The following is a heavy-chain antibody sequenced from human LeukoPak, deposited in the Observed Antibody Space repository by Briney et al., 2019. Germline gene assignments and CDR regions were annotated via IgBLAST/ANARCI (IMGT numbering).Heavy chain of an antibody. CDR1: GFVVSSNY. D-gene: IGHD6-25*01. J-gene: IGHJ4*02. V-gene: IGHV3-53*01. CDR3: TRDDPAAY. Sequence: PGGSLRLSCAASGFVVSSNYVSGVREAPGKARDCVSVIYPDGSTYYADSVKGRFTISRDSSKNTMYLQMNSLRAEDSAIYCCTRDDPAAYWGQGTLVTVSS. CDR2: IYPDGST.